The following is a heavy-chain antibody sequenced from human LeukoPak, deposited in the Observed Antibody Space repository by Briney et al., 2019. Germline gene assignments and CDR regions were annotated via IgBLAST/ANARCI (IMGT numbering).Heavy chain of an antibody. CDR2: IYYSGST. CDR3: AREAHYHDRSGHPQSTFYFDC. V-gene: IGHV4-59*01. CDR1: GGSMSSYY. Sequence: SVTLSLTCTVSGGSMSSYYWRWLRQPPGKGLVGIGYIYYSGSTNYHRSLKSRGTLSVHTPENQLSLKLSSVTAADTAVYYCAREAHYHDRSGHPQSTFYFDCRGQATLVTV. D-gene: IGHD2-15*01. J-gene: IGHJ4*02.